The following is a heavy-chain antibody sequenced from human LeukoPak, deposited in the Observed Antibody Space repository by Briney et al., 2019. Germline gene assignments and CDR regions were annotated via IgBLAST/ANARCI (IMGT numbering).Heavy chain of an antibody. Sequence: GGSLRLSCAASGFTFSSYEMNWVRQAPGKGLEWISYISSSGDTTYYADSVKGRFTFSRDNAKKSLSLQMSSLRAEDTAVYCCASHSTIWGQGTLVTVSS. V-gene: IGHV3-48*03. CDR3: ASHSTI. D-gene: IGHD5-18*01. J-gene: IGHJ4*02. CDR2: ISSSGDTT. CDR1: GFTFSSYE.